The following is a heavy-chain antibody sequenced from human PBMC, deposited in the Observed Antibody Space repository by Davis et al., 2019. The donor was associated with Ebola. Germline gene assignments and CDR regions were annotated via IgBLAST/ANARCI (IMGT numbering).Heavy chain of an antibody. CDR3: ARNRIAGSSSFYYYYGMDV. CDR1: GGSFSGYY. CDR2: INLSGST. Sequence: MPSETLSLTCAVYGGSFSGYYWSWXXQPPCPSLHSFCEINLSGSTNYNPSLKSRVTISVDTSKNQFSLKLSSVTAADTAVYYGARNRIAGSSSFYYYYGMDVWGQGTTVTVSS. V-gene: IGHV4-34*01. D-gene: IGHD6-6*01. J-gene: IGHJ6*02.